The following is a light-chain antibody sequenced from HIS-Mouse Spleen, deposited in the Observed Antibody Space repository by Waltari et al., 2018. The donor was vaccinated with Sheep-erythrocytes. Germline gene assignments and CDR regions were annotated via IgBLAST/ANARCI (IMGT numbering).Light chain of an antibody. J-gene: IGLJ3*02. Sequence: QSALTQPASVSGSPGQSTTISCTGTSSDVGGYNYLSWYQQHPGKAPKLMIYEVSNRPSGVSNRFSGSKSGNTASLTISGLQAEDEADYYCCSYAGSSTPWVFGGGTKLTVL. CDR3: CSYAGSSTPWV. CDR2: EVS. V-gene: IGLV2-14*01. CDR1: SSDVGGYNY.